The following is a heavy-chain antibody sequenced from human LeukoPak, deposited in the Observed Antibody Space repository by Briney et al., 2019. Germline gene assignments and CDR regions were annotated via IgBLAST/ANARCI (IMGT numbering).Heavy chain of an antibody. CDR3: AKVAKYYYGPETYYFFEQ. D-gene: IGHD3-10*01. CDR1: GFTFSTYG. Sequence: GGSLRLSCAASGFTFSTYGITWVRQAPGKGLEWVSAISGRADLTFYADSVKGRFTISRDNSKNTLYLQMNSLRVEDTAVYYCAKVAKYYYGPETYYFFEQWGQGTPVTASS. CDR2: ISGRADLT. V-gene: IGHV3-23*01. J-gene: IGHJ4*02.